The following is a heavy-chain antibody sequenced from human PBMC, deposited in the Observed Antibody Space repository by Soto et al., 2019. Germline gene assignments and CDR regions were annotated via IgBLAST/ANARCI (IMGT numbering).Heavy chain of an antibody. CDR3: AKDRRAGGNSAFYFDF. V-gene: IGHV3-23*01. J-gene: IGHJ5*01. Sequence: GSLRLSCAAAGFNFSSYAMSWVRQAPGKGLEWVSLISATGGGTYYADSVKGRFTISRDNSDNTLYLQVHSLRAEDTAVYYCAKDRRAGGNSAFYFDFWGQGAQVTVTS. D-gene: IGHD3-16*01. CDR2: ISATGGGT. CDR1: GFNFSSYA.